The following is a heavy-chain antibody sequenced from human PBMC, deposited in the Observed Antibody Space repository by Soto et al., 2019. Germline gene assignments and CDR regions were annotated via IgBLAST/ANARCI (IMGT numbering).Heavy chain of an antibody. CDR3: ASRPFYYYGLDV. D-gene: IGHD3-3*02. V-gene: IGHV4-30-2*01. CDR2: VYHTGNA. CDR1: GGSITTAGYS. Sequence: LSLTCTVSGGSITTAGYSWSWIRQPPGKALEWIGYVYHTGNAYPKPSLKSRVTISLDRSKNQFSLKMTSVTAAATALYYCASRPFYYYGLDVWGQGTTVTVSS. J-gene: IGHJ6*02.